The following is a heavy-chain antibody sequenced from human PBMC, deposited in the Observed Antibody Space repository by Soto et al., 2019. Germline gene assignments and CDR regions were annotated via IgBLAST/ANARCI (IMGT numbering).Heavy chain of an antibody. D-gene: IGHD3-22*01. CDR1: GGSFSGYY. CDR2: INHSGST. CDR3: ARGSSGYYYSLVY. J-gene: IGHJ4*02. V-gene: IGHV4-34*01. Sequence: QVQLQQWGAGLLKPSETLSLTCAVYGGSFSGYYWSWIRQPPGKGLEWIGEINHSGSTNYHPSLKSRVTISVDTSKNQFSLKLSSVTAADTAVYYCARGSSGYYYSLVYWGQGTLVTVSS.